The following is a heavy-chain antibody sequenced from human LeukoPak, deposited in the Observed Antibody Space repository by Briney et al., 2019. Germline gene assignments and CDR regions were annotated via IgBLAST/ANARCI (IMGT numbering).Heavy chain of an antibody. Sequence: GGSLRLSCAASGFTFSSYGMHWVRQAPGKGLEWVAVISYDGSNKYYADSVKGRFTISRDNSKNTLYPQMNSLRAEDTAVYYCAKDASQAIFDYWGQGTLVTVSS. V-gene: IGHV3-30*18. CDR2: ISYDGSNK. CDR1: GFTFSSYG. CDR3: AKDASQAIFDY. J-gene: IGHJ4*02.